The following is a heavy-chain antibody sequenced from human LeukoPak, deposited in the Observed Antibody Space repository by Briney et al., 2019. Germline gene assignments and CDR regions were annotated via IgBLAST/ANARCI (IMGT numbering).Heavy chain of an antibody. V-gene: IGHV3-21*01. Sequence: TGGSLRLSCAASGFTFSSYSMNWVRQAPGKGLEWVSFISSSSSYIYYADSVKGRFNISRDNAKNSLYLQMNSPRAEDTAVYYCARRETPYYDYVWGSYRYYYYYMDVWGKGTTVTVSS. CDR3: ARRETPYYDYVWGSYRYYYYYMDV. D-gene: IGHD3-16*02. J-gene: IGHJ6*03. CDR2: ISSSSSYI. CDR1: GFTFSSYS.